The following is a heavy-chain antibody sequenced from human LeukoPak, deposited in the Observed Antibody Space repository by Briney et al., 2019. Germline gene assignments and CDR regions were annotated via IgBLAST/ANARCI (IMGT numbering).Heavy chain of an antibody. CDR1: GFIFNEYS. V-gene: IGHV3-48*04. D-gene: IGHD6-13*01. CDR3: ARRDGYSTSNPYFQH. Sequence: GGSLRLSCVGSGFIFNEYSLDWVRQAPGKGPEWVSYISSRSSTIYYADSVKGRFTISRDNAKNSLYLQMNSLKAEDTAVYYCARRDGYSTSNPYFQHWGQGTLVTVSS. CDR2: ISSRSSTI. J-gene: IGHJ1*01.